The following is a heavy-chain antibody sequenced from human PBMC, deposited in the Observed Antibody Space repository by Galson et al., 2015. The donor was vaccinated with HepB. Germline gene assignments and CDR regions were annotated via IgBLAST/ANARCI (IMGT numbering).Heavy chain of an antibody. V-gene: IGHV1-69*13. Sequence: SVKVSCKASGGTFSSYAISWVRQAPGQGLEWMGGIIPIFGTANYAQKFQGRVTITADESTSTAYMELSSLRSEDTAVYYCARAGYCSGGSCLNWFDPWGQGTLVTVSS. CDR1: GGTFSSYA. CDR3: ARAGYCSGGSCLNWFDP. D-gene: IGHD2-15*01. CDR2: IIPIFGTA. J-gene: IGHJ5*02.